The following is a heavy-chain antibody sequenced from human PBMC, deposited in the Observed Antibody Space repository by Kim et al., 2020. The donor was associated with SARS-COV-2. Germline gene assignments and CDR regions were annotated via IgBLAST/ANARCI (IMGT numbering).Heavy chain of an antibody. D-gene: IGHD4-4*01. Sequence: ASVKVSCKASGYTFTSYAMNWVRQAPGQGLEWMGWINTNTGNPTYAQGFTGRFVFSLDTSVSTAYLQISSLKAEDTAVYYCARGLPSTVTTEGFDYWGQGTLVTVSS. CDR3: ARGLPSTVTTEGFDY. V-gene: IGHV7-4-1*02. CDR2: INTNTGNP. J-gene: IGHJ4*02. CDR1: GYTFTSYA.